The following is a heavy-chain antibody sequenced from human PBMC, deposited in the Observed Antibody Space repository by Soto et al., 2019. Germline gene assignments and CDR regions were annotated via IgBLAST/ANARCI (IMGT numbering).Heavy chain of an antibody. CDR2: IYPGDSDT. D-gene: IGHD2-8*01. CDR1: GYSFTSYW. V-gene: IGHV5-51*01. CDR3: ARHGGYCTNGVCYARRYYYGMDV. J-gene: IGHJ6*02. Sequence: LGESLKISCKGSGYSFTSYWIGWVRQMPGKGLEWMGIIYPGDSDTRYSPSFQGQVTSSAHKSISTAYLQWSSMKASDTAMYYCARHGGYCTNGVCYARRYYYGMDVWGQGTTVTVSS.